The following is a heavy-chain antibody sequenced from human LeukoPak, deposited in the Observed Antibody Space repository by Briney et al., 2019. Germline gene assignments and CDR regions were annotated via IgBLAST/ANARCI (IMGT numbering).Heavy chain of an antibody. CDR3: AKRNTMIRGGPSFDY. CDR1: GFTLSNAW. D-gene: IGHD3-10*01. Sequence: QAGGSLRLSCAASGFTLSNAWMSWVRQAPGKGLEWVSIIFGAGKNTTYYADSVKGRFTVSRDNSKNTLYLQMTNLRPEDTAKYYCAKRNTMIRGGPSFDYWGQGILVAVSS. CDR2: IFGAGKNTT. J-gene: IGHJ4*02. V-gene: IGHV3-23*03.